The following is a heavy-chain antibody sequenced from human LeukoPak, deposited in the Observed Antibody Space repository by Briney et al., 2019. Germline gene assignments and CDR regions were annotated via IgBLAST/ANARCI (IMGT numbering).Heavy chain of an antibody. Sequence: PGGSLRLSCAASGFPFSDDWMSWVRQAPGKGLEWVANIKQDGSEKYYVDSVKGRFTISRDNAKNSLYLQMNSLRAEDTAVYYCARIYGDYVLYYFDYWGQGTLVTVSS. V-gene: IGHV3-7*01. CDR2: IKQDGSEK. J-gene: IGHJ4*02. D-gene: IGHD4-17*01. CDR3: ARIYGDYVLYYFDY. CDR1: GFPFSDDW.